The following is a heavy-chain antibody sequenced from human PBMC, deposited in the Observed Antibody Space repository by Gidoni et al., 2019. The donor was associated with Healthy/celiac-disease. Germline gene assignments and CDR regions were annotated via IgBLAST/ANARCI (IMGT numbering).Heavy chain of an antibody. CDR2: ISYDGSNK. J-gene: IGHJ4*02. D-gene: IGHD6-19*01. CDR1: GFTFSSYA. Sequence: QVQLVESGGGVVQPGRSLRLSCAASGFTFSSYAMHWVRQAPGKGLEWVAVISYDGSNKYYADSVKGRFTISRDNSKNTLYLQMNSLRAEDTAVYYCARDGTAVALRAPRFDYWGQGTLVTVSS. V-gene: IGHV3-30-3*01. CDR3: ARDGTAVALRAPRFDY.